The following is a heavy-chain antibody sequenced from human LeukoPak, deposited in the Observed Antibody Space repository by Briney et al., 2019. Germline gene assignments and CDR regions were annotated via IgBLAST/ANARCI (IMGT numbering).Heavy chain of an antibody. Sequence: GGSLRLSCAASGFTFSSYWMSWVRQPPAKGLEWVANIKQDGSEKVYVDSVKGRFTISRDNAKSSLYLQMNSLRAEDTAVYYCARDPYSSSWSYGMDVWGQGTAVTVSS. D-gene: IGHD6-13*01. CDR3: ARDPYSSSWSYGMDV. CDR1: GFTFSSYW. CDR2: IKQDGSEK. J-gene: IGHJ6*01. V-gene: IGHV3-7*05.